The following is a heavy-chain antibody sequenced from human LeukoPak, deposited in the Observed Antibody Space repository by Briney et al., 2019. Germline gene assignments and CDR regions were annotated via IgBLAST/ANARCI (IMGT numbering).Heavy chain of an antibody. CDR1: GFTFSSYA. J-gene: IGHJ1*01. Sequence: PGASLRLSCAASGFTFSSYAMSWVRQAPGKGLEWVSAISGSGGSTYYADSVKGRFTISRDNSKNTLYLQMNSLRAEDTAVYYCAKRTGDYWRVSEYFQHWGQGTLVTVSS. D-gene: IGHD4/OR15-4a*01. V-gene: IGHV3-23*01. CDR2: ISGSGGST. CDR3: AKRTGDYWRVSEYFQH.